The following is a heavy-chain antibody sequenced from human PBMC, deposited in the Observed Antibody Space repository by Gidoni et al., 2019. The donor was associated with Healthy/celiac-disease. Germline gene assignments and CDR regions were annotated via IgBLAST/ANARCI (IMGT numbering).Heavy chain of an antibody. D-gene: IGHD3-10*01. J-gene: IGHJ4*02. CDR2: IYSGGST. V-gene: IGHV3-53*01. CDR3: SREREYYFDY. CDR1: GFTVSSNY. Sequence: EVQLVASGGGLIQPGGSLRLYCAVSGFTVSSNYMSWVRQAPGKGLEWVSVIYSGGSTYYADPVKGRFTISRDNSKNTLYLQMNSLRAEDTAVYYCSREREYYFDYWGQGTLVTVSS.